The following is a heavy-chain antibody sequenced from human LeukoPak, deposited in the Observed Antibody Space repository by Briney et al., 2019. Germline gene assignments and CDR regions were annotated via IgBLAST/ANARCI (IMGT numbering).Heavy chain of an antibody. CDR2: INPNSGDT. Sequence: SVKVSCTPSGYTFSGNYIYWVRQAPGQGLEWIGWINPNSGDTNYAKKFQGRVTMTRDTSISTAYMDLSRLISEDPAVYSCARGGSSSGSYYYGVDAWGQGTTVTVS. D-gene: IGHD3-10*01. J-gene: IGHJ6*02. CDR1: GYTFSGNY. V-gene: IGHV1-2*02. CDR3: ARGGSSSGSYYYGVDA.